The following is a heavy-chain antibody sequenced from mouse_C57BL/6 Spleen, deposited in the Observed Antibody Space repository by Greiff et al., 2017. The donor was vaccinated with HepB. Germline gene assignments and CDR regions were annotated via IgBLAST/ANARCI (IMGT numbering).Heavy chain of an antibody. CDR1: GYAFSSSW. V-gene: IGHV1-82*01. CDR3: ARNGLSWFAY. J-gene: IGHJ3*01. CDR2: IYPGDGDT. Sequence: VNLVESGPELVKPGASVKISCKASGYAFSSSWMNWVKQRPGKGLEWIGRIYPGDGDTNYNGKFKGKATLTADKSSSTAYMQLSSLTSEDSAVYFCARNGLSWFAYWGQGTLVTVSA.